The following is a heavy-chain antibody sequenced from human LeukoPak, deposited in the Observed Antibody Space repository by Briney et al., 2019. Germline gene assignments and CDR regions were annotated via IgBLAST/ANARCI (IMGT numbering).Heavy chain of an antibody. CDR1: GFPFRSYG. J-gene: IGHJ6*02. Sequence: GRSLRLSCAASGFPFRSYGMHWVRQAPGKGLEWVAVIWYDGSNKYYADSVKGRFTISRDNSKNTLYLQMNSLRAEDTAAYYCARGQGLYCSSTSCSYYGMGVWGQGTTATVSS. D-gene: IGHD2-2*01. CDR2: IWYDGSNK. CDR3: ARGQGLYCSSTSCSYYGMGV. V-gene: IGHV3-33*01.